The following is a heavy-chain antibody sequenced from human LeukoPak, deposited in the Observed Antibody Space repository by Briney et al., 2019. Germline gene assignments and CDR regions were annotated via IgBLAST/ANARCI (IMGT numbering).Heavy chain of an antibody. J-gene: IGHJ3*02. CDR3: AREMATITAVAFDI. CDR1: GFTFSTHA. D-gene: IGHD5-24*01. V-gene: IGHV3-30*04. Sequence: GGSLRLSCAASGFTFSTHAIHWVRQAPGKGLEWVAVNSLDGNNKYYADSVKGRFTISRDPSKNTVYLQMNSLRPEDTAMYCCAREMATITAVAFDIWGQGTMVTVSS. CDR2: NSLDGNNK.